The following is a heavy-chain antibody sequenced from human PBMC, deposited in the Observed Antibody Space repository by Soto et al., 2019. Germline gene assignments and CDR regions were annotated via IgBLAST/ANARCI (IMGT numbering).Heavy chain of an antibody. CDR2: ISGSGGST. J-gene: IGHJ6*03. D-gene: IGHD3-3*01. V-gene: IGHV3-23*01. Sequence: GGSLRLSCAASGFTFSSYAMSWVRQAPGKGLEWVSAISGSGGSTYYADSVKGRFTISRDNSKNTLYLQMNSLRAEDTAVYYCAKDSQRARITIFGVVKLDLKYMDVWGKGTTVTVSS. CDR3: AKDSQRARITIFGVVKLDLKYMDV. CDR1: GFTFSSYA.